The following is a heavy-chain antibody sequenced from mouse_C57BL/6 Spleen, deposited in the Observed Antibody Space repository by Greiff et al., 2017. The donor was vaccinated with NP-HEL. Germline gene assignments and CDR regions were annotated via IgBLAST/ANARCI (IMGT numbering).Heavy chain of an antibody. CDR2: IDPSDSYT. Sequence: QVQLQQPGAELVMPGASVKLSCKASGYTFTSYWMHWVKQRPGQGLEWIGEIDPSDSYTNYNQKFKGKSTLTVDKSSSTAYMQLSSLTSEDSAVYYGASRGGSLFAYWGQGTLVTVSA. CDR3: ASRGGSLFAY. J-gene: IGHJ3*01. CDR1: GYTFTSYW. V-gene: IGHV1-69*01.